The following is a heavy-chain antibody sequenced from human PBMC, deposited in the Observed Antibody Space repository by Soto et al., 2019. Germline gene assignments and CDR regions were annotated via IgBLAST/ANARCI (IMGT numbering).Heavy chain of an antibody. V-gene: IGHV4-39*01. Sequence: QLQLQESGPGLVKPSETLSLTCTVSGGSISSSSYYWGWIRQPPGKGLEWIGSIYYSGSTYYNPSLKSRVTISVDTSKNQVSLKLSSVTAADTGVYYCARRIDWYFDLWGRGTLVTVSS. CDR3: ARRIDWYFDL. J-gene: IGHJ2*01. D-gene: IGHD2-15*01. CDR2: IYYSGST. CDR1: GGSISSSSYY.